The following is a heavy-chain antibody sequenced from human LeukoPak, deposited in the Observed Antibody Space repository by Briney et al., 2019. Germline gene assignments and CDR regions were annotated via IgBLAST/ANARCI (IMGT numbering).Heavy chain of an antibody. D-gene: IGHD1-26*01. CDR3: ARVREWEVLAPFDY. CDR2: ISYDENVQ. J-gene: IGHJ4*02. Sequence: GRSLRLSCAASGFIFRTSAMHWVRQAPGKGLEWVALISYDENVQNYADSVKGRFTISRDNSNDTLYLQMNSLRVDDTAVYYCARVREWEVLAPFDYWGQGVLVTVSS. CDR1: GFIFRTSA. V-gene: IGHV3-30*04.